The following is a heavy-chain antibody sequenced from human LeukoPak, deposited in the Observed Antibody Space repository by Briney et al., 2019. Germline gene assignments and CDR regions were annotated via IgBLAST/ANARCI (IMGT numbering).Heavy chain of an antibody. CDR1: GDSISSDNYY. Sequence: PSETLSLTCAVSGDSISSDNYYWSWIRQPAGKGLEWIGRIYTTGSTNYNPSLKSRVSISVDTSKNQFSLKLNSVTAADTAVYYCAREGIGYCSRTSCYAGNWLDPWGQGTLVTVSS. J-gene: IGHJ5*02. CDR2: IYTTGST. V-gene: IGHV4-61*02. D-gene: IGHD2-2*01. CDR3: AREGIGYCSRTSCYAGNWLDP.